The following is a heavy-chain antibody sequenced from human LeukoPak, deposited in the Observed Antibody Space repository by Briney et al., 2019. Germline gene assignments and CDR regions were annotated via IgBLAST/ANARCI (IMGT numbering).Heavy chain of an antibody. D-gene: IGHD3-10*01. J-gene: IGHJ4*02. CDR1: GYTFTGYF. CDR2: IDPNSGDI. Sequence: ASVKVSCKASGYTFTGYFIHWMRQAPGQGLEWMGWIDPNSGDINFAQKFQGRVTMTRDTSTRTVYMELSSLRSEDTAVYYCARTRITMVRGPLDYWGQGTLVTVSS. CDR3: ARTRITMVRGPLDY. V-gene: IGHV1-2*02.